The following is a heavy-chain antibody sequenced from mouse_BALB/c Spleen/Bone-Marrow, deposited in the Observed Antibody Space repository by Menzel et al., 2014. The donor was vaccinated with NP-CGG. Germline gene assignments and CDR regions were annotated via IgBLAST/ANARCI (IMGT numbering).Heavy chain of an antibody. CDR3: ARGGNWTCNYFDY. Sequence: EVKLQESGGGLVQPGGSRKLSCAASGFTFSSFGMHWVRQAPEKGLEWVAYISSVSSTIYYGDTVKGRFTISRDNPKNTLFLQMTSLRSEDTAIYYCARGGNWTCNYFDYWGQGTTLTVSS. CDR1: GFTFSSFG. V-gene: IGHV5-17*02. CDR2: ISSVSSTI. D-gene: IGHD4-1*01. J-gene: IGHJ2*01.